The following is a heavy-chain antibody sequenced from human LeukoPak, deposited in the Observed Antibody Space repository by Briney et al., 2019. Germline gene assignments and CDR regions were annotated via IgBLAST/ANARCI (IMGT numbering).Heavy chain of an antibody. Sequence: SETLSLTCTVSGGSISSYYWSWVRQPPGKGLEWIGRIYTSGSTNYNPSLKSRVTMSVDTSKNQSSLKLSSVTAADTAVYYCARDRSGYGSGSYHFDYWGQGTLVTVSS. CDR3: ARDRSGYGSGSYHFDY. V-gene: IGHV4-4*07. J-gene: IGHJ4*02. CDR2: IYTSGST. D-gene: IGHD3-10*01. CDR1: GGSISSYY.